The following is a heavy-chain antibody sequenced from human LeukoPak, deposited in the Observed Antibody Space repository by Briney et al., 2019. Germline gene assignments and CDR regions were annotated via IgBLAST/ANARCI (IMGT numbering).Heavy chain of an antibody. CDR2: INPNSGGT. CDR3: ASIRGYSYGYAG. CDR1: GYTFTGYY. Sequence: ASVKASCQASGYTFTGYYMRWVRQAPGQGLEWMGWINPNSGGTNYAQKFQGRVTMTRDTSISTAYMELSRLRSDDTAVYYCASIRGYSYGYAGWGQGTLVTVSS. V-gene: IGHV1-2*02. D-gene: IGHD5-18*01. J-gene: IGHJ4*02.